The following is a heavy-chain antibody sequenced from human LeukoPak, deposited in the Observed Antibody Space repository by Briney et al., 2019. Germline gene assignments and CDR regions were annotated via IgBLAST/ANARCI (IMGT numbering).Heavy chain of an antibody. Sequence: SETLSLTCAVSGYSISSGYYWGWLRQPPGKGLEWIGNIYHSGSTYYNPSLKSRVTISVDTPKNQFTLKLSSVTAADTAVYYCAKADTTGTDHWFDPWGQGTLVTVSS. J-gene: IGHJ5*02. CDR2: IYHSGST. D-gene: IGHD1-1*01. V-gene: IGHV4-38-2*01. CDR1: GYSISSGYY. CDR3: AKADTTGTDHWFDP.